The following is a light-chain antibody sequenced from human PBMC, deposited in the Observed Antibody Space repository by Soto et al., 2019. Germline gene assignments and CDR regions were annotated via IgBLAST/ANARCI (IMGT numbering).Light chain of an antibody. V-gene: IGKV1-5*01. CDR3: QQYNSYS. J-gene: IGKJ1*01. Sequence: IEMTQSPSTLSSSVGDRVAITCRASQSISNCLAWYQQKPGTAPKVLIYHASNLQSGVPSSFSGSGSGTEFTLTISSLQPDDFATYYCQQYNSYSFGQGTNVDIK. CDR2: HAS. CDR1: QSISNC.